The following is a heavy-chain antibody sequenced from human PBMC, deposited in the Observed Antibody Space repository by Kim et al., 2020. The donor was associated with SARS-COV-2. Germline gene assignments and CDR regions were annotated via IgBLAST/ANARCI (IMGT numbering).Heavy chain of an antibody. J-gene: IGHJ6*02. Sequence: GGSLRLSCAASGFTFDDYAMHWVRQAPGKGLEWVSGISWNSGSIGYADSVKGRFTISRDNAKNSLYLQMNSLRAEDTALYYCAKTTGYYYYGMDVWGQGTTVTVSS. V-gene: IGHV3-9*01. CDR1: GFTFDDYA. CDR3: AKTTGYYYYGMDV. CDR2: ISWNSGSI. D-gene: IGHD4-17*01.